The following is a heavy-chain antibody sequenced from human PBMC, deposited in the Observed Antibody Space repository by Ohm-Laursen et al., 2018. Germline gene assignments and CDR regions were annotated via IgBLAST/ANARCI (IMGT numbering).Heavy chain of an antibody. V-gene: IGHV1-46*01. D-gene: IGHD3-3*01. CDR1: GYTFTSYY. Sequence: ASVKVSCKASGYTFTSYYMHWVRQAPGQGLEWMGIINPSGGSTSYAQKFQGRVTMTRDTSISTAYMELSRLRSDDTAVYYCARDPFGVVITNYYYYGMDVWGQGTTVTVSS. CDR2: INPSGGST. J-gene: IGHJ6*02. CDR3: ARDPFGVVITNYYYYGMDV.